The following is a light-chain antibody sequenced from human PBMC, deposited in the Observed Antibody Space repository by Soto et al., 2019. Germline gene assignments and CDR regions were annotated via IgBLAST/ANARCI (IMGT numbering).Light chain of an antibody. J-gene: IGKJ5*01. CDR3: QQLKSYVT. Sequence: EIKLTQSASSLSASVGDRVTITCRASQGISNYLAWYQQKPGKTPRLLIYGATTLQSGVPSRLSGSGSGTDFALTISSLQPEEFATYYCQQLKSYVTFGQGTRLEI. CDR2: GAT. CDR1: QGISNY. V-gene: IGKV1-9*01.